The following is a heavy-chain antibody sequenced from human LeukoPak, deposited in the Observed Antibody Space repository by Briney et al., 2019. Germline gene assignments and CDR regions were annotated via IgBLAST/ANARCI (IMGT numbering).Heavy chain of an antibody. CDR2: IIPIFGTA. CDR3: ARGVLWFGELYYFDY. J-gene: IGHJ4*02. D-gene: IGHD3-10*01. CDR1: GGTFSSYA. Sequence: SVKVSCKASGGTFSSYAISWVRQAPGQGLELMGRIIPIFGTANYAQKFQGRVTITTDESTSTAYMELSSLRSEDTAVYYCARGVLWFGELYYFDYWGQGTLVTVSS. V-gene: IGHV1-69*05.